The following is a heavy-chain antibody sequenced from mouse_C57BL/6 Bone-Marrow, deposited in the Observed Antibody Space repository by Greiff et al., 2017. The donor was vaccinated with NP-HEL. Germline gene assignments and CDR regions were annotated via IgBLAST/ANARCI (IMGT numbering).Heavy chain of an antibody. Sequence: QVTLKESGPGILQPSQTLSLTCSFSGFSLSTFGMGVVWIRQPSGKGLEWLAHIWWDDDKYYNPDRKSRLTISKDTSKNQVYLKIPKVYTADTATYYCARTGPYYFPFAYWGQGTLVTVSA. V-gene: IGHV8-8*01. CDR2: IWWDDDK. D-gene: IGHD2-10*01. CDR1: GFSLSTFGMG. J-gene: IGHJ3*01. CDR3: ARTGPYYFPFAY.